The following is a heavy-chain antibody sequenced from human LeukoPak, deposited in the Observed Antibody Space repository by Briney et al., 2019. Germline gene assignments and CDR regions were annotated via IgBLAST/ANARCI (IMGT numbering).Heavy chain of an antibody. V-gene: IGHV3-74*01. CDR1: GFTFSSYW. Sequence: SGGSLRLSWAASGFTFSSYWMHWVRQAPGKGLVWVSRINSDGSSTSYADSVKGRFTISRDNAKNTLYLQMNSLRAEDTAVYYCARGLRLRGVLDYWGQGTLVTVSS. CDR3: ARGLRLRGVLDY. J-gene: IGHJ4*02. CDR2: INSDGSST. D-gene: IGHD5-12*01.